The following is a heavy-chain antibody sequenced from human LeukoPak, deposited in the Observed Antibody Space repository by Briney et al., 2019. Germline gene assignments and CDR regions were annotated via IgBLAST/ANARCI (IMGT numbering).Heavy chain of an antibody. D-gene: IGHD5-18*01. J-gene: IGHJ4*02. CDR3: ARSVGYSYIDY. CDR1: GFTFSDYY. CDR2: ISSSGSTI. Sequence: GGSLRLSCAASGFTFSDYYMSWSRQAPGKVLEWVSYISSSGSTIYYADSVKGRFTISRDNAKNSLYLQMNSLRAEDTAVYYCARSVGYSYIDYWGQGTLVTVTS. V-gene: IGHV3-11*04.